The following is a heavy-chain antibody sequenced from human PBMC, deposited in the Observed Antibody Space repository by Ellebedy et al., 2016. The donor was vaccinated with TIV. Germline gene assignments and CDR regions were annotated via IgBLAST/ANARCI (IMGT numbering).Heavy chain of an antibody. CDR1: GYSISSGYY. Sequence: SETLSLTXTVSGYSISSGYYWGCIRPPAGKGLEWIGRIYTSGSTNYNPSLKSRVIMSADTSKNQFSLTMSSMTAADTAVYYCARDNRLRFSWFDPWGQGTLVTVSS. D-gene: IGHD2/OR15-2a*01. CDR3: ARDNRLRFSWFDP. V-gene: IGHV4-38-2*02. J-gene: IGHJ5*02. CDR2: IYTSGST.